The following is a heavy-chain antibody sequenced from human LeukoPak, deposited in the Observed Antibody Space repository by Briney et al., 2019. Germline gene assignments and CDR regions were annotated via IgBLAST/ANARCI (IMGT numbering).Heavy chain of an antibody. CDR1: GFTFTSYA. CDR2: VSGSGSDT. Sequence: GGSLRLSFAASGFTFTSYAMSWVRQAPGKGLEWVSAVSGSGSDTYYADSVKGRFTISRDNSKNTLYLQMNSLRAEDTAVYYCAKNARSSGWTSFDYWGQGTLVTVSS. D-gene: IGHD6-19*01. J-gene: IGHJ4*02. V-gene: IGHV3-23*01. CDR3: AKNARSSGWTSFDY.